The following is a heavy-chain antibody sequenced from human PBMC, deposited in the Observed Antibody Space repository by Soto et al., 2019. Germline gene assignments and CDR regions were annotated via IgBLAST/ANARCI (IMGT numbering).Heavy chain of an antibody. V-gene: IGHV3-23*01. D-gene: IGHD6-19*01. CDR2: ITDDGGDT. J-gene: IGHJ4*02. CDR3: VKGSATSRPYYFDY. CDR1: EYTFGGYA. Sequence: GGSLRLSCAASEYTFGGYAMSWVRQAPGKGLEWVSAITDDGGDTFSADSVKGRFTISRDNSKNILYLQMNSLRVDDTAIYYCVKGSATSRPYYFDYWGQGTLVTVSS.